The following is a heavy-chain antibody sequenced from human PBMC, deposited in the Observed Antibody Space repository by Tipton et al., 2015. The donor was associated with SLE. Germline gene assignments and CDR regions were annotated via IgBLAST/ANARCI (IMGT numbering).Heavy chain of an antibody. D-gene: IGHD2-15*01. Sequence: QSGPEVKKPGASVKVSCKASGYTFTSYDINWVRQATGQGLECMGWMNPNRGNTDYAQKFQGRVTMTRNTSISTAYMELSSLRSEDTAVYYCARERKYVVRLREVVAPDLWGQGTVVTVSS. CDR1: GYTFTSYD. CDR2: MNPNRGNT. V-gene: IGHV1-8*01. J-gene: IGHJ3*01. CDR3: ARERKYVVRLREVVAPDL.